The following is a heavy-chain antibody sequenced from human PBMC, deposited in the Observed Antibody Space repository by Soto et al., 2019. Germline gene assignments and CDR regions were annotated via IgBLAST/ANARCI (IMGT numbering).Heavy chain of an antibody. Sequence: ASVKVSCKASGYTFTSYGISWVRQAPGQGLEWMGWISAYNGNTNYAQKLQGRVTMTTDTSTSTAYMELRSLRSDDTAVYYCVGRAINPPYSAFDIRAQRTTVTGSS. J-gene: IGHJ3*02. V-gene: IGHV1-18*01. CDR2: ISAYNGNT. CDR3: VGRAINPPYSAFDI. D-gene: IGHD2-15*01. CDR1: GYTFTSYG.